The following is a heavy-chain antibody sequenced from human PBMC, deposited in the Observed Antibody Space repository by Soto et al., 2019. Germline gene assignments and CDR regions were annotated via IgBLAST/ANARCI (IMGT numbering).Heavy chain of an antibody. V-gene: IGHV3-11*05. Sequence: QVQLVESGGGLVKPGGSLRLSCAASGFTFSDYYMSWIRQAPGKGLEWVSYISSSSSYTNYADSVKGRFTISRDNAKNSLYLQMNSLRAEDMAVYYCARHRTTVTTAGGIFQHWGQGTLVTVSS. CDR3: ARHRTTVTTAGGIFQH. CDR1: GFTFSDYY. D-gene: IGHD4-17*01. J-gene: IGHJ1*01. CDR2: ISSSSSYT.